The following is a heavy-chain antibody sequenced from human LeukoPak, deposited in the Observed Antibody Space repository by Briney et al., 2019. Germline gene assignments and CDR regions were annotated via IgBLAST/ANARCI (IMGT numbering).Heavy chain of an antibody. CDR1: GGSISSYY. J-gene: IGHJ4*02. CDR2: IYYSGST. D-gene: IGHD3-10*01. Sequence: PSETLSLTCTVSGGSISSYYWSWIRQPPGKGLEWIGYIYYSGSTNYNPSLKSRVTISVDTSKNQFSLKLSSVTAADTAVHYCARGSMYYYGSGRYYFDYWGQGTLVTVSS. V-gene: IGHV4-59*01. CDR3: ARGSMYYYGSGRYYFDY.